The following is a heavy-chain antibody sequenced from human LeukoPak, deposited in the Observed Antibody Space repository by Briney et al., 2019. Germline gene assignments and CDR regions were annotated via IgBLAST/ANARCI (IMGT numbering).Heavy chain of an antibody. D-gene: IGHD4-11*01. CDR1: GFTFSSYA. CDR3: ARTVDYYYYGMDV. CDR2: ISYDGSNK. V-gene: IGHV3-30*04. J-gene: IGHJ6*02. Sequence: PGGSLRLSCAASGFTFSSYAMHWVRQAPGKGLEWVAVISYDGSNKYYADSVKGRFTISRDNSKNTLYLQMNSLRAEDTAVYYCARTVDYYYYGMDVWGQGTTVTVSS.